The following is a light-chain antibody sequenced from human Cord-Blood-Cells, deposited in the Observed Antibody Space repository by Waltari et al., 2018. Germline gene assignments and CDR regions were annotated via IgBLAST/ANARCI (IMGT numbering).Light chain of an antibody. CDR3: AAWDDSLSGPV. J-gene: IGLJ2*01. CDR1: SSNIGSNY. V-gene: IGLV1-47*01. Sequence: QSVLTQPPSASGTPGQRVTISCSGRSSNIGSNYLYWYQQPPGPAPKLLIYRKNQRPSGVPDRFSGSKSGTSASLAISGLRSEDEADYYCAAWDDSLSGPVFGGGTKLTVL. CDR2: RKN.